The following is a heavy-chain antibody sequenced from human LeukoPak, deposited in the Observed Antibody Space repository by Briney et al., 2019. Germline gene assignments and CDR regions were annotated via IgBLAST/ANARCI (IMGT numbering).Heavy chain of an antibody. CDR3: ARRIWGYSGYEPDLKGDAFDI. D-gene: IGHD5-12*01. Sequence: GESLKISCKGSGYHFTSYWISCVRQMPGKGLEWMGRIDPSDSYTNYSPSFQGHVTISADKSISTAYLQWSSLKASDTAMYYCARRIWGYSGYEPDLKGDAFDIWGQGTMVTVSS. CDR1: GYHFTSYW. J-gene: IGHJ3*02. V-gene: IGHV5-10-1*01. CDR2: IDPSDSYT.